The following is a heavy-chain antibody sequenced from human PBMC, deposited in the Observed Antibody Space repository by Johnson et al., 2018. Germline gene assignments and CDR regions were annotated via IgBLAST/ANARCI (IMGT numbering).Heavy chain of an antibody. V-gene: IGHV4-59*01. D-gene: IGHD3-16*01. J-gene: IGHJ6*03. Sequence: QVQLQQWGAGLLKPSETLSLTCTVSGGSISSYYWSWIRQPPGKGLEWIGFIYDSGSTNYNPSLKSRVTITVDTSKNHFSLKLSSVTAADTAWYYWARDEEVMIMFRGALNYYYLDVWGKGTTVIVSS. CDR1: GGSISSYY. CDR2: IYDSGST. CDR3: ARDEEVMIMFRGALNYYYLDV.